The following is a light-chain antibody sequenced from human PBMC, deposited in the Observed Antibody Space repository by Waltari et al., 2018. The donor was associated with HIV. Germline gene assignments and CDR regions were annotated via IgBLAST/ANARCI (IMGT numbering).Light chain of an antibody. CDR3: QQFYTYPLT. Sequence: ALQLTQSPSSLSACVGANVTITCRARQGISSTLAVYQQKPVKAHKLVIYHASKLKSGVPSRFSVSGSGTDFSLTVSSLQPEEFATYFCQQFYTYPLTVGGGTKVEIK. CDR2: HAS. V-gene: IGKV1-13*02. J-gene: IGKJ4*01. CDR1: QGISST.